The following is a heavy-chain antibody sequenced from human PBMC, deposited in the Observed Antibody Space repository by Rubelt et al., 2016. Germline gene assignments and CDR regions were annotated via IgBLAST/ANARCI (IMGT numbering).Heavy chain of an antibody. CDR2: IYSGGAT. D-gene: IGHD1-26*01. CDR1: GFTVSSYY. Sequence: DVQLVDSGGGLVQPGGSLRLSCAASGFTVSSYYMSWVRQAPGKGLECVSVIYSGGATYYADSVKGRFTISRDNSKNTLYLQMDSRGVEDTALYYGVREEVVGTESHAFDIWGQGTVVAVSS. J-gene: IGHJ3*02. V-gene: IGHV3-66*01. CDR3: VREEVVGTESHAFDI.